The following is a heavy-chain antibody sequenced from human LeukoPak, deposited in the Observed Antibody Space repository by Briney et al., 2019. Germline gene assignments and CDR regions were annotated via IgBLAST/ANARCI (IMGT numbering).Heavy chain of an antibody. D-gene: IGHD3-3*01. CDR3: ARMEWSNDAFDI. J-gene: IGHJ3*02. CDR2: INHSGST. V-gene: IGHV4-34*01. Sequence: SETLSLTCAVYGGSFSGYYWSWIRQPPGKGLEWIGEINHSGSTNYNPSLKSRVTISVDTSKNQFSLKLSSVTAADTAVYHCARMEWSNDAFDIWGQGTMVTVSS. CDR1: GGSFSGYY.